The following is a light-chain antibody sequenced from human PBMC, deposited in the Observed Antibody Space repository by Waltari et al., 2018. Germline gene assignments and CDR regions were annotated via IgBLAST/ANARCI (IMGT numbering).Light chain of an antibody. CDR1: PSLLINSNNKNY. J-gene: IGKJ1*01. V-gene: IGKV4-1*01. Sequence: DGVVTQSPSSLAVFPGERAPLHRQASPSLLINSNNKNYLGWYQQKPGQPPKILIYWASIRESGVPDRFSGSGSGTDFTLTISGLQAEDVASYFCLQYLHTPRTFGQGTKVEIK. CDR3: LQYLHTPRT. CDR2: WAS.